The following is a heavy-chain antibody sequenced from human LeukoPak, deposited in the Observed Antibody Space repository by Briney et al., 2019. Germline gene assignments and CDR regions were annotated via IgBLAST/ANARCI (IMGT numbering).Heavy chain of an antibody. V-gene: IGHV1-18*01. CDR2: ISAYNGNT. CDR3: ARMRGYGSGSYYADY. D-gene: IGHD3-10*01. CDR1: GYIFTSYG. Sequence: PSVKVSCKASGYIFTSYGISWVRQAPGQGLEWMGWISAYNGNTNYAQKLQGRVTMTTDTSTSTAYMELRSLRSDDTAVYYCARMRGYGSGSYYADYWGQGTLVTVSS. J-gene: IGHJ4*02.